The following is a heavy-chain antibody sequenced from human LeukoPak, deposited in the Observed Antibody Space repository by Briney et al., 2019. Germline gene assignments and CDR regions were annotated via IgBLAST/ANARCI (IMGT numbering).Heavy chain of an antibody. J-gene: IGHJ4*02. CDR3: ARSIAAAGTNY. CDR2: INSDGSST. Sequence: GGSLRLSCAASEFTFSNYWMHWVRQAPGKGLVWVSRINSDGSSTSYADSVKGRFTISRDNAKNSLYLQMNSLRAEDTAVYYCARSIAAAGTNYWGQGTLVTVSS. V-gene: IGHV3-74*01. CDR1: EFTFSNYW. D-gene: IGHD6-13*01.